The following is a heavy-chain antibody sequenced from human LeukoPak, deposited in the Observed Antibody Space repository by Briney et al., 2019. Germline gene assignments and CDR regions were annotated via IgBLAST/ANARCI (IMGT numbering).Heavy chain of an antibody. CDR3: ARDLNGDYGY. J-gene: IGHJ4*02. Sequence: SETLSLTCAVSGGSISSGGYSWSWIRQPPGKGLEWTGYIYHSGSTYYNPSLKSRVTISVDRSKNQFSLKLSSVTTADTAVYYCARDLNGDYGYWGQGTLVTVSS. D-gene: IGHD4-17*01. CDR2: IYHSGST. V-gene: IGHV4-30-2*01. CDR1: GGSISSGGYS.